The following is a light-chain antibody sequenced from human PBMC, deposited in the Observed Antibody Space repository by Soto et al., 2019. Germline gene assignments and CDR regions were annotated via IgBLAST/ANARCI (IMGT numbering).Light chain of an antibody. CDR1: QSVSSNY. CDR2: GAS. CDR3: QQYGGSPPT. J-gene: IGKJ1*01. Sequence: EIGLTQSPGTLSLSPGERATLSCRASQSVSSNYLAWYQRKPGQAPRLLIYGASSRATDIPNRLSGSGSGTDFTVTITRLEPEDFAVYFCQQYGGSPPTFGQGTKVEIK. V-gene: IGKV3-20*01.